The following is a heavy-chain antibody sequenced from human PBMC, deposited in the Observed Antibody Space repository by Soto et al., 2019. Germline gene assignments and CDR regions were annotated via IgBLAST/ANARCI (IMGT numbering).Heavy chain of an antibody. V-gene: IGHV3-66*01. J-gene: IGHJ4*02. D-gene: IGHD3-16*01. CDR1: GFTVSSNY. Sequence: GGSLRLSCAASGFTVSSNYMSWVRQAPGKGLEWVSVIYSGGSTYYADSVKGRFTISRDNSKNTLYLQMNSLRAEDTAVYYCARVAVTTFGENFDYWGQGTLVTVSS. CDR3: ARVAVTTFGENFDY. CDR2: IYSGGST.